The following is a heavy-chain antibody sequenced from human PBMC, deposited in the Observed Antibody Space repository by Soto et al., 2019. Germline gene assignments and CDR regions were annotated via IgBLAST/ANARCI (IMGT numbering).Heavy chain of an antibody. J-gene: IGHJ4*02. CDR1: GFTFDDHT. CDR3: AKEKNRIFDY. V-gene: IGHV3-43*01. CDR2: ITWDCDST. Sequence: PGGSLRLSCAGSGFTFDDHTMHWVRQVPGKGLEWVSLITWDCDSTFYTDSVKGRFTISRDNTERSLFLQMNSLRIEDTALYYCAKEKNRIFDYWGQGTLVTVSS.